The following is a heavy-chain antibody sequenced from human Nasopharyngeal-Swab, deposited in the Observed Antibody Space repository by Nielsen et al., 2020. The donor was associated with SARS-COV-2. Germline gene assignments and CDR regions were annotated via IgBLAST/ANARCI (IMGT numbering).Heavy chain of an antibody. Sequence: GESLKISCAASGFTFSRYWMHWVRLPPGKGLEWVSQFDVDGRRTTYADSVKGRFTIYRDNAKNTLYLQMNSLRAEDTAVYYCVRGGLGTGLENWGQGTLVTVSS. CDR1: GFTFSRYW. CDR3: VRGGLGTGLEN. V-gene: IGHV3-74*01. J-gene: IGHJ4*02. D-gene: IGHD1-14*01. CDR2: FDVDGRRT.